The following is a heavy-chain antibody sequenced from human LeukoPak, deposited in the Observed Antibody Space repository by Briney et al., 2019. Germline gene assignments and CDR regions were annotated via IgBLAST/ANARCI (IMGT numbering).Heavy chain of an antibody. V-gene: IGHV3-9*01. Sequence: PGGSLRLSCAASGFTFDDYAMHWVRQAPGKGLEWVSGISWNSGSIGYGDSVKGRFTISRDNAKNSLYLQMNSLRAEDTALYYCAKGSYYYYYYMDVWGKGTTVTISS. J-gene: IGHJ6*03. CDR2: ISWNSGSI. CDR1: GFTFDDYA. CDR3: AKGSYYYYYYMDV.